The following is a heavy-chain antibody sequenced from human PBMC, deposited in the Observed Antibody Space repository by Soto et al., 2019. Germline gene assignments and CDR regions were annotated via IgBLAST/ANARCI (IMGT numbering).Heavy chain of an antibody. Sequence: PSETLSLTCTVSGGSVSSSGSYWGWIRQSPGKGLEWIGTISYSGNTYYNPSLKSRVTIFVDTSKSQFSLKLSSVTAADTAVYCCTRRYFYGSGKYGLDVWGQGTAVTVSS. V-gene: IGHV4-39*01. J-gene: IGHJ6*02. CDR1: GGSVSSSGSY. D-gene: IGHD3-10*01. CDR2: ISYSGNT. CDR3: TRRYFYGSGKYGLDV.